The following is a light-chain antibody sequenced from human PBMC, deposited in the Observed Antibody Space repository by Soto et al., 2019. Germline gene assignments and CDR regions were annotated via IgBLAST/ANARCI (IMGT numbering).Light chain of an antibody. Sequence: DIVMTQSPDSLAVSLGERATINCKSSQSVLYSSNNKNYLAWYQQKQGQPPRLLIYWASTRESGVPDRFSGSGSGTDFTLTISSLQAEDVAVYYCQQYYSTPRTFGQGTKLEI. J-gene: IGKJ2*02. CDR1: QSVLYSSNNKNY. CDR2: WAS. V-gene: IGKV4-1*01. CDR3: QQYYSTPRT.